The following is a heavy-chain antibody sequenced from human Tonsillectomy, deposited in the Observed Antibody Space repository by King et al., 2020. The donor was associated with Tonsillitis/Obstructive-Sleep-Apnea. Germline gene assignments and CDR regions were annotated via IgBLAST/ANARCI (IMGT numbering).Heavy chain of an antibody. CDR1: GFTFSSYA. V-gene: IGHV3-30*04. D-gene: IGHD3-10*01. J-gene: IGHJ3*02. CDR3: ARDANYYGSVYDAFDI. CDR2: ISYDGSNK. Sequence: VQLVESGGGVVQPGRSLRLSCAASGFTFSSYAMHWVRQAPGKGLEWVAVISYDGSNKYYADSVKGRFTISRDNSKNTLYLQMNSLRAEDTAVYYCARDANYYGSVYDAFDIWGQGTMVTVSS.